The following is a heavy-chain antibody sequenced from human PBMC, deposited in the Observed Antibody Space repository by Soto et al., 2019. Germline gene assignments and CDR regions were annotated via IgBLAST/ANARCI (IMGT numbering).Heavy chain of an antibody. CDR3: ARDSGLVIITWTYYAFDI. CDR2: ISAYNGNT. CDR1: GYTFTTYG. Sequence: GPGVKKPGASVKVSCKASGYTFTTYGISWVRQAPGQGLEWMGWISAYNGNTNYAQKLQGRVTMTTDTSTSTAYMELRSLRSDDTAVYYCARDSGLVIITWTYYAFDIWGQGTLVTVSS. V-gene: IGHV1-18*01. J-gene: IGHJ3*02. D-gene: IGHD3-9*01.